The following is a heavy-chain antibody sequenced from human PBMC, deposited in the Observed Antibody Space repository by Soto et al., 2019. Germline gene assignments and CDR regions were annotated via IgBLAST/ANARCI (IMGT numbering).Heavy chain of an antibody. CDR1: GFTFSSYT. V-gene: IGHV3-21*01. D-gene: IGHD3-22*01. J-gene: IGHJ4*02. CDR2: VSSSGTYI. CDR3: ARGRSGCFDS. Sequence: PGGSLRLSCTASGFTFSSYTINWVRQAPGKGLEWVSSVSSSGTYIYYADSVKGRFTISRDNAKNSLYLQMNSLRAEDTAVYYCARGRSGCFDSWGQGTLVTVSS.